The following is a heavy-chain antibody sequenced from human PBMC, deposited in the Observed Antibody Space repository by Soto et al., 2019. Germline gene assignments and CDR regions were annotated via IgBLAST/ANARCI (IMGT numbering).Heavy chain of an antibody. CDR3: AREISGWYRGRNTGGFDY. CDR2: IYYSGST. D-gene: IGHD6-19*01. CDR1: GGSISSGGYY. J-gene: IGHJ4*02. Sequence: SETLSLTCTVSGGSISSGGYYWSWIRQHPGKGLEWIGYIYYSGSTYYNPSLKSRVTISVDTSKNQFSLKLSSVTAADTAVYYCAREISGWYRGRNTGGFDYWGQGTLVTVSS. V-gene: IGHV4-31*03.